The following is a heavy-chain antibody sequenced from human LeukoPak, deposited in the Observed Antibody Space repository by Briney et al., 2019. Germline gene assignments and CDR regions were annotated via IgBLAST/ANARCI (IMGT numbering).Heavy chain of an antibody. J-gene: IGHJ6*03. D-gene: IGHD4-23*01. Sequence: GGSLSLSGAPSGFTFNDYGMGWVRQAQGKGLEWVSGLNWNGGSTGYADSVKGRFTISRDNAKNSLYLQMSSLRAEDTALYHCARGGGNGLYYYMDVWGKGTTVTVSS. CDR3: ARGGGNGLYYYMDV. V-gene: IGHV3-20*01. CDR2: LNWNGGST. CDR1: GFTFNDYG.